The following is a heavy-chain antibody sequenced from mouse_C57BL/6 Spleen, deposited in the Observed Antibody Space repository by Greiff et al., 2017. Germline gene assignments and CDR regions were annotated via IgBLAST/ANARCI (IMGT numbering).Heavy chain of an antibody. V-gene: IGHV14-3*01. J-gene: IGHJ2*01. Sequence: VQLQQSVAELVRPGASVKLSCTASGFNIKNNYMHWVKQRPEQGLEWIGRIDPANGNTKYAPKFQGKATITADTSSNTAYLQRSSLTSEDTAIYYFASRGVYVNYYFYYWVQGPTLTVSS. D-gene: IGHD2-1*01. CDR1: GFNIKNNY. CDR3: ASRGVYVNYYFYY. CDR2: IDPANGNT.